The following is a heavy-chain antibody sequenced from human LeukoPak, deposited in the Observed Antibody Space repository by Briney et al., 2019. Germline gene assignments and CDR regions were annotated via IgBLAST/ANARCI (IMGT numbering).Heavy chain of an antibody. J-gene: IGHJ4*02. Sequence: GGSLRLSCAASGFTFSSYAMSWVRQAPGKGLEWVSAISGSGGSTYYADSVKGRFTISRDNSKNTLYLQMNSLRAEDTAVYYCAKDLRITMVRGVIPHFDYWGQGTLVTVSS. D-gene: IGHD3-10*01. CDR2: ISGSGGST. V-gene: IGHV3-23*01. CDR3: AKDLRITMVRGVIPHFDY. CDR1: GFTFSSYA.